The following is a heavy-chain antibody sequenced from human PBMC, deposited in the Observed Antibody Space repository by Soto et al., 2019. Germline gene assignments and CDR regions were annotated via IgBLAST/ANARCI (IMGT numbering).Heavy chain of an antibody. J-gene: IGHJ5*02. CDR3: VPMADFWSVPFPIDP. CDR1: GYSPTELT. D-gene: IGHD3-3*01. CDR2: FDPEDGEA. V-gene: IGHV1-24*01. Sequence: GASGRVSCKVSGYSPTELTMHWVRQTPGKGLEWMGGFDPEDGEAIYAQKFPGRVTMTEDTSTDTAYMELSSLRSEDTAVYYCVPMADFWSVPFPIDPWGQGTLVTVSS.